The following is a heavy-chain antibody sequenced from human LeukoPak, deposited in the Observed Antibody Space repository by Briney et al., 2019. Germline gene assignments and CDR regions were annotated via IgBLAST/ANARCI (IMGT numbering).Heavy chain of an antibody. V-gene: IGHV2-5*02. CDR3: ARISGNIDYFDC. CDR1: GFSLSTSGVG. J-gene: IGHJ4*02. CDR2: IYWDDDK. D-gene: IGHD3-10*01. Sequence: SGPTLVKPTQTLTLTCTFSGFSLSTSGVGVGWIRQPPGKALVWLALIYWDDDKRYSPSLKTRLTISKDTSKNQVVLTMTNMDPLDTATYYCARISGNIDYFDCWGQGTLVTVSS.